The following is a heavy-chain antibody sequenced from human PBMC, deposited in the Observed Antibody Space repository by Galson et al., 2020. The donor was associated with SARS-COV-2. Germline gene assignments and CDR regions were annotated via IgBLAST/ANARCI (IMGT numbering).Heavy chain of an antibody. Sequence: SETLSLTCTVSGGSISLYYWSWIRQPPGKGLEWIGYISYSGSTNYNPSLKSRITISADTSKRQFSLKVSSVTAADTAVYYCATSDPIWGSYRYVSQFDYWGQGALVNVSS. CDR2: ISYSGST. CDR1: GGSISLYY. V-gene: IGHV4-59*08. CDR3: ATSDPIWGSYRYVSQFDY. D-gene: IGHD3-16*02. J-gene: IGHJ4*02.